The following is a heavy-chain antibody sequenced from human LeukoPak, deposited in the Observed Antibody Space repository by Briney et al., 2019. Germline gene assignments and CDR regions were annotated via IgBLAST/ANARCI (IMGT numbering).Heavy chain of an antibody. CDR1: GGSISSSSYY. V-gene: IGHV4-39*07. D-gene: IGHD3-22*01. J-gene: IGHJ4*02. CDR3: ARDEVNSSGLGRFDY. CDR2: IYYSGST. Sequence: SETLSLTCTVSGGSISSSSYYWGWIRQPPGKGLEWIGSIYYSGSTYYNPSLKSRVTISVDTSKNQFSLKLSSVTAADTAVYYCARDEVNSSGLGRFDYWGQGTLVTVSS.